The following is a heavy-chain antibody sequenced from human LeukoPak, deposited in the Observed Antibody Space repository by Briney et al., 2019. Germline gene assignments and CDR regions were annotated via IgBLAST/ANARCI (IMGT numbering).Heavy chain of an antibody. CDR3: ARFFYYDILTGYKNGFDP. V-gene: IGHV4-39*07. Sequence: SETLSLTCTVSGGSISSGGYYWSWIRQPPGKGLEWIGEINHSGSTNYNPSLKSRVTISVDTSKNQFSLKLSSVTAADTAVYYCARFFYYDILTGYKNGFDPWGQGTLVTVSS. CDR1: GGSISSGGYY. J-gene: IGHJ5*02. D-gene: IGHD3-9*01. CDR2: INHSGST.